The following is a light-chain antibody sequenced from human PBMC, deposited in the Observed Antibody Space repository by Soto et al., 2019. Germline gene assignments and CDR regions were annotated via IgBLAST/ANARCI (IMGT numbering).Light chain of an antibody. CDR3: QQFNSYPIT. V-gene: IGKV1-13*02. Sequence: AIQLTQSPSSLSASVGDRVTISCRASQDVRGALAWYQQKPGTAPKILIYEVSVLESGVPTRFSGSGSGTDFTLTITSLQPVDFATYYCQQFNSYPITFGQGTRLEIK. CDR2: EVS. CDR1: QDVRGA. J-gene: IGKJ5*01.